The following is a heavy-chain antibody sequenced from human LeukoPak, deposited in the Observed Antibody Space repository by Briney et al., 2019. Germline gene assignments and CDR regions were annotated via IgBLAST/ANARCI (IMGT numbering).Heavy chain of an antibody. D-gene: IGHD2-15*01. V-gene: IGHV4-59*01. Sequence: SGTLSLTCTVSGASISISYWSWVRQPPGKRLEWIGFIYYNGNTNSNPSLKSRVTISVDTSKNQFSLKLSSVTAADTALYYCVRGNYDDRGYSNAFDIWGQGAMVVVSS. J-gene: IGHJ3*02. CDR3: VRGNYDDRGYSNAFDI. CDR2: IYYNGNT. CDR1: GASISISY.